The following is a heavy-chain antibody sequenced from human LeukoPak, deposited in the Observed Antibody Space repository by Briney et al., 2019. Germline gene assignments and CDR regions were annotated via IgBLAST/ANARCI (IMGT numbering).Heavy chain of an antibody. Sequence: GGSLRLSCAASGFTFDDYGMSWVRHAPGKGLEWVSGINWNGGSTRYADSVKGRFTISRDNAKNSLYLQMNSLRAEDTAWYYSARVEYSSSWYSAFDIWGQGTMVTVSS. V-gene: IGHV3-20*04. J-gene: IGHJ3*02. CDR3: ARVEYSSSWYSAFDI. CDR1: GFTFDDYG. D-gene: IGHD6-13*01. CDR2: INWNGGST.